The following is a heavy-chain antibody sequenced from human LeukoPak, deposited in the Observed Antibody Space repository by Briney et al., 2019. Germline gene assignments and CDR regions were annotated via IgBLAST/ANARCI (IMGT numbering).Heavy chain of an antibody. CDR3: ARGSRDGYNFDY. CDR1: GGSFSGYY. J-gene: IGHJ4*02. V-gene: IGHV4-34*01. Sequence: SETLSLTCAVYGGSFSGYYWSWIRQPPGKGLEWIGEINHSGSTNYNPSLKSRVTISVDASKNQFSLKLSSVTAADTAVYYCARGSRDGYNFDYWGQGTLVTVSS. CDR2: INHSGST. D-gene: IGHD5-24*01.